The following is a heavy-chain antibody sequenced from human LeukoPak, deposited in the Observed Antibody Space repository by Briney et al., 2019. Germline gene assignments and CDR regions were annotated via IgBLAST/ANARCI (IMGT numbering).Heavy chain of an antibody. D-gene: IGHD3-10*01. V-gene: IGHV1-8*03. Sequence: GASVKVSCKASRYTFTGYYMHWVRQAPGQGLEWMGWINPNSGNTGYAQKFQGRVTITRNTSISTAYMELSSLRSEDTAVYYCARGRVDVLLWFGELLQENYYMDVWGKGTTVTVSS. CDR3: ARGRVDVLLWFGELLQENYYMDV. CDR2: INPNSGNT. CDR1: RYTFTGYY. J-gene: IGHJ6*03.